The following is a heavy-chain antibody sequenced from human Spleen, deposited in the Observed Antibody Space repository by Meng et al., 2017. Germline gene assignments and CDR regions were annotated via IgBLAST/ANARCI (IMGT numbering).Heavy chain of an antibody. CDR1: GFSLSTNEVA. D-gene: IGHD3-10*01. CDR2: IYWDDEI. Sequence: SGPTLVKPTQTLTLTCTFSGFSLSTNEVAVGWIRQPPGKALEWLALIYWDDEIHYSPSLNSRLTITKDTSKNQVVLTVTNMDPVDTATYFCAHYGVLLHAFDIWGQGTMVTVSS. J-gene: IGHJ3*02. CDR3: AHYGVLLHAFDI. V-gene: IGHV2-5*02.